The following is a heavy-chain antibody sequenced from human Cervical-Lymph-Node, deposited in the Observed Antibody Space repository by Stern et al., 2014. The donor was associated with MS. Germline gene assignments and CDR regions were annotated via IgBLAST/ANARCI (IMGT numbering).Heavy chain of an antibody. V-gene: IGHV4-59*08. CDR3: ARHESAYSSPYFDY. J-gene: IGHJ4*02. D-gene: IGHD3-22*01. CDR1: GGSITSYF. Sequence: VQLLESGPGLVKPSETLSVTCTVSGGSITSYFWSWIRQPPGKGLEWIGYIYSSGSTDYNPSLKSRVSMSVDTPKTQISLKLSSVTAADTAVYLCARHESAYSSPYFDYWGRGTLVTVST. CDR2: IYSSGST.